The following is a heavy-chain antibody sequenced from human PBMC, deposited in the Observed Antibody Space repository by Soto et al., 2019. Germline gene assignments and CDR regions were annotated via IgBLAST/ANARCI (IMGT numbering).Heavy chain of an antibody. CDR1: GYSISTGYY. CDR3: ARVAYFDTTGYYYYFDY. V-gene: IGHV4-38-2*01. CDR2: IYRSGST. Sequence: PSETLSLTCAVSGYSISTGYYWGLIRQPPGKGLEWIGSIYRSGSTYYNPSLKSRVTISMDMSKNQFSLKLSSVTAADTAVYYCARVAYFDTTGYYYYFDYWGQGTLVTVSS. J-gene: IGHJ4*02. D-gene: IGHD3-22*01.